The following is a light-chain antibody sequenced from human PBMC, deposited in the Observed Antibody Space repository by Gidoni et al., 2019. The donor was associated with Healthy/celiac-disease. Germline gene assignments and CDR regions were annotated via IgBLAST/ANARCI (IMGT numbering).Light chain of an antibody. CDR2: WAS. Sequence: TQSPDPLAVSLGERATINCKSSQSVLYSSNNKNYLAWYQQKPAQPPKLLIYWASTRESGVPERFSGSGSGTDFTLTISSLQAEDVAVYYCQQDYSTPRTFGQGTRLEIK. CDR3: QQDYSTPRT. V-gene: IGKV4-1*01. CDR1: QSVLYSSNNKNY. J-gene: IGKJ1*01.